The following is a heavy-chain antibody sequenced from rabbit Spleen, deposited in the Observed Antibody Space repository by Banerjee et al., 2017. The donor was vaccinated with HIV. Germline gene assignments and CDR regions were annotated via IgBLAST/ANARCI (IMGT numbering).Heavy chain of an antibody. V-gene: IGHV1S45*01. J-gene: IGHJ6*01. CDR3: VREVAGRFGL. D-gene: IGHD4-1*01. CDR1: GFSSSSVFW. Sequence: QEQLVESGGGLVKPGASLTLTCTASGFSSSSVFWIYWVRQAPGKGLEWIGTIFGGSTGTIDYASWAKGRFTISKTSSTTVTLQMTSLTAADTATYFCVREVAGRFGLWGQGTLVTVS. CDR2: IFGGSTGTI.